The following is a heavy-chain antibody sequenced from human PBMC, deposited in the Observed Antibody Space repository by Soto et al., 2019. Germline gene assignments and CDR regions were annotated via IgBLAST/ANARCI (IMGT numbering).Heavy chain of an antibody. V-gene: IGHV3-33*01. Sequence: GGSLRLSCAASGFTFSSYGMHWVRQAPGKGLEWVAVIWYDGSNKYYADSVKGRFTISRDNSKNTLYLQMNSLRAEDTAVYYCARDRIGSKRQLLSDNYYGMDVWGQGTTVTVSS. D-gene: IGHD2-2*01. CDR3: ARDRIGSKRQLLSDNYYGMDV. J-gene: IGHJ6*02. CDR2: IWYDGSNK. CDR1: GFTFSSYG.